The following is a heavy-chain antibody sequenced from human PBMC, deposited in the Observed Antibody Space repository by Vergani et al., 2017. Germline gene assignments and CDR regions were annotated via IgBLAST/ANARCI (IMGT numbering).Heavy chain of an antibody. Sequence: QVQLQESGPGLVKPSETLSLTCTVSGYSISSGYYWGWIRQPPGKGLEWIGSIYHSGSTYYNPSLKSRVTISVDTSKNQFSLKLSSVTAADTAVYYCARDGGIVVEPARERGKGWLDPWGQGTLVTVSS. D-gene: IGHD2-2*01. J-gene: IGHJ5*02. CDR2: IYHSGST. V-gene: IGHV4-38-2*02. CDR1: GYSISSGYY. CDR3: ARDGGIVVEPARERGKGWLDP.